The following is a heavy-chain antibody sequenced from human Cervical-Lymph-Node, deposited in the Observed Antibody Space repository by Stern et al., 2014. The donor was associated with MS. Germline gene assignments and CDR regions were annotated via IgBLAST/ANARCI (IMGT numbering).Heavy chain of an antibody. Sequence: QLQLQESGPGLVKPSQTLSLTCSVSGGSISSGAYYWSWIRQHPGKGLEWIGYIYYSGSTYYNPSLKSRVTISLDTSKNQFSLKLSSVTAADTAVYYCARVTAIAAAGSYDFYYGMDVWGQGTTVIVSS. J-gene: IGHJ6*02. CDR1: GGSISSGAYY. D-gene: IGHD6-13*01. V-gene: IGHV4-31*03. CDR2: IYYSGST. CDR3: ARVTAIAAAGSYDFYYGMDV.